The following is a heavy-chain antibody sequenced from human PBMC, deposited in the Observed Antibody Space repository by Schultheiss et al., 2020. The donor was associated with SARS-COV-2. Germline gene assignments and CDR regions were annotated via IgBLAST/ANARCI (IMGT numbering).Heavy chain of an antibody. J-gene: IGHJ4*02. CDR1: GFPFSTYA. D-gene: IGHD3-16*01. CDR2: ISYDGSTK. Sequence: GESLKISCAVSGFPFSTYAMHWVRQAPGRGLEWVAVISYDGSTKYYTDSVKGRFTISRDNSKNTLYLQMNSLRPEDTAVYYCAREPPGKLWTEIDYWGQGTLVTVSS. V-gene: IGHV3-30*04. CDR3: AREPPGKLWTEIDY.